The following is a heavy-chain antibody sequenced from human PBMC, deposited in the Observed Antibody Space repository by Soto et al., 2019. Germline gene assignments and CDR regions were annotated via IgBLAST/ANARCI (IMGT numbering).Heavy chain of an antibody. CDR3: ARDKDRQQLGGNYYYILDV. D-gene: IGHD3-3*02. J-gene: IGHJ6*02. CDR1: GGTFSTSA. Sequence: QVQLMQSGAEVKKPGSSVKVSCKASGGTFSTSAISWVRQAPGEGLEWVVVIMPIFATPDSTQKFQRRVTISADESTATAYLQLTSLTTDDTAVYYCARDKDRQQLGGNYYYILDVWGQGTAITVSS. CDR2: IMPIFATP. V-gene: IGHV1-69*12.